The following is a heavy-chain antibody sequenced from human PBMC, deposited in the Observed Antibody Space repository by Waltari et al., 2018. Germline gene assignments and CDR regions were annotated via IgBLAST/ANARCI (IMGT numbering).Heavy chain of an antibody. CDR1: GYTFTDYY. V-gene: IGHV1-69-2*01. J-gene: IGHJ5*02. CDR2: VDPEDGET. CDR3: ALRVVAATGGNWFDP. Sequence: EVQLVQSGAEVKKPGATVKISCKASGYTFTDYYMHWVQQAPGKGLEWMGRVDPEDGETIYAEKFQGRVTITADTSTDTAYMELSSLRSEDTAMYYCALRVVAATGGNWFDPWGQGTLVTVSS. D-gene: IGHD2-15*01.